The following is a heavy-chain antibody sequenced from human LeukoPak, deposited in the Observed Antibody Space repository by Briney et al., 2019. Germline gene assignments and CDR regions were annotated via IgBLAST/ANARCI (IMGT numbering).Heavy chain of an antibody. V-gene: IGHV3-20*04. D-gene: IGHD3-22*01. CDR2: INWNGGST. CDR1: GLKFDDYG. Sequence: PGGSLRLSCAASGLKFDDYGMSWVRQAPGKGLEWVSGINWNGGSTHYADSVKGRFTISRDNAKNSLYLQMNSLRAEDTALYYCARDSSGFPEWGQGTLVTVSS. J-gene: IGHJ4*02. CDR3: ARDSSGFPE.